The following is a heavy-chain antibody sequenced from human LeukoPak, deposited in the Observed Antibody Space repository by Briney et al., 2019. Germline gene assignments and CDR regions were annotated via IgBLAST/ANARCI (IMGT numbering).Heavy chain of an antibody. J-gene: IGHJ6*03. CDR2: IIPIFGTA. D-gene: IGHD3-10*01. V-gene: IGHV1-69*05. CDR1: GGTFSSYA. CDR3: ATLKRGGYYYYYMDV. Sequence: SVKVSCKASGGTFSSYAVSWVRQAPGQGLEWMGGIIPIFGTANYAQKFQGRVTITTDESTSTAYMELSSLRSEDTAVYYCATLKRGGYYYYYMDVWGKGTTVTVSS.